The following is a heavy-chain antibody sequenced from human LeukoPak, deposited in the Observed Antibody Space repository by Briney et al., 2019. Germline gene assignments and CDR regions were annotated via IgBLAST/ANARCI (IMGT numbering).Heavy chain of an antibody. V-gene: IGHV4-38-2*02. CDR3: ARSPFRQQVEPFDY. CDR2: IYHSGST. Sequence: SETLSLTCTVSGYSISSGYYWGWIRQPPGKGLEWIGSIYHSGSTYYNPSLKSRVTISVDTSKNQFSLQLNSVTPEDTAVYYCARSPFRQQVEPFDYWGQGALVTVSS. CDR1: GYSISSGYY. D-gene: IGHD6-13*01. J-gene: IGHJ4*02.